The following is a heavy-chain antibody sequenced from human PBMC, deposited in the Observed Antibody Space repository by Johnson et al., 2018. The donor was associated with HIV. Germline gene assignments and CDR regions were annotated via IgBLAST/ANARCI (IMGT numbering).Heavy chain of an antibody. CDR2: IRYDGSIK. CDR1: GFTFSDYG. J-gene: IGHJ3*02. V-gene: IGHV3-30*02. D-gene: IGHD3-22*01. CDR3: AKGHSSGYPKDAFDM. Sequence: QVQLVESGGGVVQPGGSLRLSCAASGFTFSDYGMHWVRQAPGKGLEWVAFIRYDGSIKYYLDSVKGRFTISRDNSKNTLYLQMNSLRAEDTAVYYCAKGHSSGYPKDAFDMWGQGTMVIVSS.